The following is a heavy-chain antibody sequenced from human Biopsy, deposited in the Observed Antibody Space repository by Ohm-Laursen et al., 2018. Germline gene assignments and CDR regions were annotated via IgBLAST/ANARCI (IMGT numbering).Heavy chain of an antibody. J-gene: IGHJ2*01. V-gene: IGHV4-59*08. CDR1: GGTISSYY. CDR2: IYYTGST. CDR3: ARHAPSYSGSYLGYFDL. Sequence: TLSLTWTVSGGTISSYYWSWIRQPQGKGLEWIGDIYYTGSTNYNPSFKSRVTISVDTSMNHLSLRLTSVTAADTAVYYCARHAPSYSGSYLGYFDLWGRGTLVTVSS. D-gene: IGHD1-26*01.